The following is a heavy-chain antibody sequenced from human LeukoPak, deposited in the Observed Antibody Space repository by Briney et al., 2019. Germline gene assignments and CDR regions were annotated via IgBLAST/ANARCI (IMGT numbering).Heavy chain of an antibody. Sequence: PGGPLRLSCAASGFTFSSYGMHWVRQAPGKGLEWVAVISYDGSNKYYADSVKGRFTISRDNSKNTLYLQMNSLRAEDTAVYYCAKGRPVDYWGQGTLVTVSS. V-gene: IGHV3-30*18. CDR3: AKGRPVDY. CDR2: ISYDGSNK. CDR1: GFTFSSYG. J-gene: IGHJ4*02.